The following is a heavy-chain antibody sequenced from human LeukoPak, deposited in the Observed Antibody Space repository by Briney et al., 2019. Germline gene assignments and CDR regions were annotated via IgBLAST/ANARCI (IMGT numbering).Heavy chain of an antibody. CDR3: AKDYYGPSGGIDY. CDR2: IWYDGSNK. D-gene: IGHD3-10*01. J-gene: IGHJ4*02. Sequence: GRSLRLSCAASGFTFSNYGMLWVRQAPGKGLEWVAVIWYDGSNKYYADSVKGRFTISRDNSKNTLYLQMSSLRAEDTAVYYCAKDYYGPSGGIDYWGQGTLVTVSS. V-gene: IGHV3-33*03. CDR1: GFTFSNYG.